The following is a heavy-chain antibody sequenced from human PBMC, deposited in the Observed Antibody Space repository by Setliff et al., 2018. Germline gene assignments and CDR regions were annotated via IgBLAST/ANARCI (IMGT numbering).Heavy chain of an antibody. D-gene: IGHD3-3*01. V-gene: IGHV4-61*09. CDR2: IYTSWST. J-gene: IGHJ3*02. CDR3: ARAPDSVLYYNFWSGGIGAFDI. CDR1: GDSISSRRNY. Sequence: PSETLSLTCTVSGDSISSRRNYWGWFRQPAGKRLEWIGQIYTSWSTNYNPSFNSRVTISLDTSKNHFSLSLKTVTAADTAVYYCARAPDSVLYYNFWSGGIGAFDIWGQGTMVTVSS.